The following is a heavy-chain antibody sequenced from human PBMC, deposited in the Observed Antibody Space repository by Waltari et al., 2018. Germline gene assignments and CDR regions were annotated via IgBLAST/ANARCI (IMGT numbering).Heavy chain of an antibody. Sequence: QVQLPESGPGLVKPSQTLSLTCTVSGGSISRGGSYWSWIRQHPGKGLEWIGYIYYSGSTYYNPSLKSRVTISVDTSKNQFSLKLSSVTAADTAVYYCARGAYLDWYFDLWGRGTLVTVSS. CDR2: IYYSGST. J-gene: IGHJ2*01. CDR1: GGSISRGGSY. V-gene: IGHV4-31*03. D-gene: IGHD2-2*02. CDR3: ARGAYLDWYFDL.